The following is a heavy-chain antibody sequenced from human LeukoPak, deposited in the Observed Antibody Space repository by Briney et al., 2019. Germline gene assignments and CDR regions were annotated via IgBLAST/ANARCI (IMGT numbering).Heavy chain of an antibody. Sequence: GGSLRLSCAASGFTFSSYGMHWVRQAPGKGLEWVAVMSYDGSNKYYADSVKGRFTISRDNSKNTLYLQMNSLRAEDTAVYYCASSGSFYDYWGQGALVTVSS. CDR1: GFTFSSYG. CDR3: ASSGSFYDY. CDR2: MSYDGSNK. D-gene: IGHD1-26*01. J-gene: IGHJ4*02. V-gene: IGHV3-30*03.